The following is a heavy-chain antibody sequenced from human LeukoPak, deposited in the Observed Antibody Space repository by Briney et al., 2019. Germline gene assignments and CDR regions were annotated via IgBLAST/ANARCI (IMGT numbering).Heavy chain of an antibody. CDR1: GFTVNNNY. CDR2: IYGAGGGIT. Sequence: PGGSLRLSCTTSGFTVNNNYMSWVRQAPGKGLEWVSVIYGAGGGITYYIDSVKGRFTISRDNSRNTVYLQMHSLRAEDTAVYYCARELGDWGQGTLVTVSS. CDR3: ARELGD. J-gene: IGHJ4*02. V-gene: IGHV3-53*01.